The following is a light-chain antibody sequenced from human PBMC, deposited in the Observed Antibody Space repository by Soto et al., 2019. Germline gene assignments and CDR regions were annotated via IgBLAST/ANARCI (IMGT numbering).Light chain of an antibody. CDR1: QSVGSNY. CDR2: GAS. J-gene: IGKJ2*01. Sequence: EIVLTQSPGTLSFSRGERATLSCRASQSVGSNYLAWYQQKPGQAPRLLIYGASTRASGIGDRFSGSGSGTDFTLTISRLEPGDCAVYYCQLYGGSPPYTFGQGTKVDIK. CDR3: QLYGGSPPYT. V-gene: IGKV3-20*01.